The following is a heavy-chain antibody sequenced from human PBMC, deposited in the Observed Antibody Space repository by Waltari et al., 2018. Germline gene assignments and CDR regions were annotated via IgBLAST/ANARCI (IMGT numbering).Heavy chain of an antibody. D-gene: IGHD1-1*01. V-gene: IGHV1-24*01. J-gene: IGHJ6*03. CDR1: GDTLTDSP. CDR3: AALDTTRTTFYYYFYMDV. Sequence: QVQLVQSGAAVTKPGSSVKVACRFSGDTLTDSPIHWGRQAPGKGLEWMGGVDPDDGETVSAPKFRGRLTPTHHTSTETAYLELRNLRSEDTAIYYCAALDTTRTTFYYYFYMDVWGTGTTVTVSS. CDR2: VDPDDGET.